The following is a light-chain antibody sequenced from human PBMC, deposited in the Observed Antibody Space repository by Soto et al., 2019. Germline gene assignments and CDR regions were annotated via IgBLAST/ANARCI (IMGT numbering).Light chain of an antibody. V-gene: IGLV2-23*01. CDR1: SSDVGRYSL. CDR2: EDH. CDR3: CSYAGSNTWV. J-gene: IGLJ1*01. Sequence: QSVLTQPASVSGSPGQSITISCTGTSSDVGRYSLVSWYQQHPGKAPKLMSEDHKRPSGVSNRFSGSKSGNTASLTISELQTEDEADYHCCSYAGSNTWVFGTGTKVTVL.